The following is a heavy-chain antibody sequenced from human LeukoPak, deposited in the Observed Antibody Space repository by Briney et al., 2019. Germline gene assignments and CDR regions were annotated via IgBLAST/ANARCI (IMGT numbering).Heavy chain of an antibody. J-gene: IGHJ4*02. V-gene: IGHV3-20*04. CDR1: GFTFNDYG. CDR2: INWNGGST. Sequence: GGSLRLSCAASGFTFNDYGMSWVRQAPGKGLGWVSGINWNGGSTDYADSVKGRFTISRDNAKNSLYLQMNSLRAEDTALYYCARSPPRIAVAAAFWDYWGQGTLVTVSS. D-gene: IGHD6-19*01. CDR3: ARSPPRIAVAAAFWDY.